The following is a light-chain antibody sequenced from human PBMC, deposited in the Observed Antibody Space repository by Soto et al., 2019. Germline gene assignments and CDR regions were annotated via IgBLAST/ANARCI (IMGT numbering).Light chain of an antibody. CDR3: QHYDTWSRT. CDR2: GAS. V-gene: IGKV3-15*01. Sequence: EIVMTQTPATLSVSPGERATLSCRASQSVSSNLAWYQHKPGQAPRLLISGASTRATGIPARFSGSGSGTEFPLTISSLQSEVFAVYCCQHYDTWSRTFGQGTKVEIK. J-gene: IGKJ1*01. CDR1: QSVSSN.